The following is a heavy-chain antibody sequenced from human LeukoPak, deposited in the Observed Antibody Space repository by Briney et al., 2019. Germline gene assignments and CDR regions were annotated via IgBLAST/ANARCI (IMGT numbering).Heavy chain of an antibody. V-gene: IGHV3-30*04. CDR2: ISYDGSNK. D-gene: IGHD2-2*01. CDR3: ARYCSSTSCYAPEFDY. J-gene: IGHJ4*02. CDR1: GFTFSSYA. Sequence: GRSLRLSCAASGFTFSSYAMHWVRQAPGKGLESVAVISYDGSNKYYADSVKGRFTISRDNSKNTLYLQMNSLRAEDTAVYYCARYCSSTSCYAPEFDYWGQGNLVTVSS.